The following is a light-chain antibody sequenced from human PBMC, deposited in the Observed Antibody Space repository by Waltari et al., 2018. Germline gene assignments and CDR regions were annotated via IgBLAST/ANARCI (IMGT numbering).Light chain of an antibody. CDR3: CSYAGSITFWV. J-gene: IGLJ3*02. CDR2: DVT. CDR1: SSDVGGYNY. Sequence: QSALTQPRSVSGSPGQSVTISCTGTSSDVGGYNYVSWYQHHPGKAPKLIIYDVTKWPSGVPDRFSASKSYNTASLTISGLQAEDEADYYCCSYAGSITFWVFGGGTKLTVL. V-gene: IGLV2-11*01.